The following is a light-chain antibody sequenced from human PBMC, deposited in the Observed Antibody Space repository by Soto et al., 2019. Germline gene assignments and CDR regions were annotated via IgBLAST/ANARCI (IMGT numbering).Light chain of an antibody. CDR3: MQALQNPVT. J-gene: IGKJ5*01. Sequence: DIVMTQSPLSLPVTPGEPASISCRSSQSLLHLNGNNYLDWYLQKPGQSPQLLIYLGSXXXXXVPXRLSGRGSGTDFTLKISRVEAEDVGIYYCMQALQNPVTFGQGTRLEIK. CDR2: LGS. V-gene: IGKV2-28*01. CDR1: QSLLHLNGNNY.